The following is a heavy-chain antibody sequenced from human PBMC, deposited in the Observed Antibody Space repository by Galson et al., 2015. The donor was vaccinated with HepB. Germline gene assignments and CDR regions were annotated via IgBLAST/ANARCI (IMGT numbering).Heavy chain of an antibody. J-gene: IGHJ4*02. Sequence: SLRLSCAASGFTFSSYAMSWFRQAPGKGLEWVSTISGGADATYYADSVKGRFTISRDNSKNTLYLQMDGLRAEATAVFFCAKYPLSTRRGVFDLWGQGTLVTVSS. CDR2: ISGGADAT. D-gene: IGHD2-2*01. V-gene: IGHV3-23*01. CDR3: AKYPLSTRRGVFDL. CDR1: GFTFSSYA.